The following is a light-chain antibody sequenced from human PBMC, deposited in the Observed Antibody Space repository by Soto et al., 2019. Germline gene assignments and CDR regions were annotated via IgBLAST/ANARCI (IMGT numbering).Light chain of an antibody. J-gene: IGLJ1*01. CDR3: SSYTTGSTLPWV. CDR2: EDT. CDR1: SSDVGNYNL. V-gene: IGLV2-14*02. Sequence: QSALTQPASVSGSAGQSITISCTGTSSDVGNYNLVSWYLHHPGKAPKLLIYEDTKRPSGVSNRFSGSRSGNTASLTIFGLQVEDEAVYYCSSYTTGSTLPWVFGTGTKLTVL.